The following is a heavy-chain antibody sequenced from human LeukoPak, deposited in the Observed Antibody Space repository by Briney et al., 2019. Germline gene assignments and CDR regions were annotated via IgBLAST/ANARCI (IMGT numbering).Heavy chain of an antibody. D-gene: IGHD3-10*01. CDR3: ARVAGGSGSLFYYYYYMDV. CDR2: IYSGGST. V-gene: IGHV3-53*01. Sequence: PGGSLRLSCAASGFTVSSNYVSWVRQAPGKGLEWVSVIYSGGSTYYADSVKGRFTISRDNSKNTLYLQMNSLRAEDTAVYYCARVAGGSGSLFYYYYYMDVWGKGTTVTISS. J-gene: IGHJ6*03. CDR1: GFTVSSNY.